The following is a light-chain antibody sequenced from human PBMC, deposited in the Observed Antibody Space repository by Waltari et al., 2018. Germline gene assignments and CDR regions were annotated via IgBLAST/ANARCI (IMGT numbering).Light chain of an antibody. CDR1: QGLVHSDGNTY. CDR3: MQGTHWPFT. J-gene: IGKJ5*01. Sequence: DVVMTQSPLSLPVTLGQPASISCSSSQGLVHSDGNTYLNWFHQRPGQSPRRLIHRVSNRDSGVPDRFSGSGSGTDFTLGIGGVEAEDVGVYYCMQGTHWPFTFGQGTRLEIK. V-gene: IGKV2-30*02. CDR2: RVS.